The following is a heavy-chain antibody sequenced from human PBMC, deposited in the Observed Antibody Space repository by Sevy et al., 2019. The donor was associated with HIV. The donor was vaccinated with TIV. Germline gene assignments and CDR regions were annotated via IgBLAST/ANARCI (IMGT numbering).Heavy chain of an antibody. D-gene: IGHD3-10*01. V-gene: IGHV3-30*03. CDR2: ISYDGSNK. Sequence: GGSLRLSCAASGFTFSSYGMHWVRQAPGKGLEWVAVISYDGSNKYYADSVKGRFTISRDNSKNTLYLQMNSLRAEDTAVYYCAALWFEELQSRGAFDIWGQGTMVTVSS. CDR3: AALWFEELQSRGAFDI. CDR1: GFTFSSYG. J-gene: IGHJ3*02.